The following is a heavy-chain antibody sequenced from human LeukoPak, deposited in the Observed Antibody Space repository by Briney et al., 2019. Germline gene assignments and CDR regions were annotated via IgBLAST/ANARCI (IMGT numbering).Heavy chain of an antibody. V-gene: IGHV3-23*01. CDR3: AKAVDVWGSYRPYYFDY. CDR1: GFTFSSYA. Sequence: GGSLRLSCAASGFTFSSYAMSWVRQAPGKGLEWVSAISGSGGSTYYADSVKGRFTISKDNSKNTLYLQMNSLRAEDTAVYYCAKAVDVWGSYRPYYFDYWGQGTLVTVSP. CDR2: ISGSGGST. J-gene: IGHJ4*02. D-gene: IGHD3-16*02.